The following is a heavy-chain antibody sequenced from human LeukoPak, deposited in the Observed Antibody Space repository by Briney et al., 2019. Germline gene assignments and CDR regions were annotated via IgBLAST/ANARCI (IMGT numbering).Heavy chain of an antibody. Sequence: ASVKVSCKASGYTFTSYYIHWVRQAPGQGLEWMGIINPSGGSTNYAQDFQGRVTMTRDTSTSTVYMEPSSLRSEDTAVYYCARRELAGSTAYFDYWGQGTLVTVSS. CDR1: GYTFTSYY. CDR3: ARRELAGSTAYFDY. D-gene: IGHD1-26*01. J-gene: IGHJ4*02. V-gene: IGHV1-46*01. CDR2: INPSGGST.